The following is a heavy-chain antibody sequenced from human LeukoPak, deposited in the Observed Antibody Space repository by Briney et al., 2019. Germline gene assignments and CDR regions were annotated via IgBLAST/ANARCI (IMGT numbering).Heavy chain of an antibody. CDR2: INHSGST. V-gene: IGHV4-34*01. J-gene: IGHJ4*02. D-gene: IGHD3-3*01. Sequence: SETLSLTCAVYGGSFSGYYWSWIRQPPGKGLEWIGEINHSGSTNYNPSLKSRVTIPVDTSKNQFSLKLSSVTAADTAVYYCARGNYYDFWSGYSTLFDYWGQGTLVTVSS. CDR1: GGSFSGYY. CDR3: ARGNYYDFWSGYSTLFDY.